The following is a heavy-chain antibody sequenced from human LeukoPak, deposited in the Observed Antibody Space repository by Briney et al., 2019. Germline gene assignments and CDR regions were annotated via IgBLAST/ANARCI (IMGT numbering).Heavy chain of an antibody. D-gene: IGHD2-8*01. CDR2: INPSGGNT. CDR1: GFTFNNYP. CDR3: AKGINGYFDY. V-gene: IGHV3-23*01. Sequence: GGSLRLSCAASGFTFNNYPMSWVRQAPGKGLEWVSSINPSGGNTYYADFVKGRFTISRDNSKNTLYLQMNSLRAEDTALYYCAKGINGYFDYWGQGTLVTVSS. J-gene: IGHJ4*02.